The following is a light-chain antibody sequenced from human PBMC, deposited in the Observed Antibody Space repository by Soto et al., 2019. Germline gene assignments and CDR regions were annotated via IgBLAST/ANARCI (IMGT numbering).Light chain of an antibody. V-gene: IGKV3-11*01. CDR2: DAS. CDR1: QSVSSY. J-gene: IGKJ3*01. CDR3: QQRSNGFT. Sequence: EIVWTQSPATLSLSPGEIATLSCRASQSVSSYLAWYQQKPGQAPRLLIYDASNRATGIPARFSGSGSGTDFTLTISSLEPEDVAVYYCQQRSNGFTFGPGTKVDIK.